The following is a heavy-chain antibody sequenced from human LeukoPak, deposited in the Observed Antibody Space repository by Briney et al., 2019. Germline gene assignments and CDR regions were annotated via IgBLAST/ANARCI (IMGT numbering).Heavy chain of an antibody. CDR1: GGSISGHY. CDR2: ISDSGDT. J-gene: IGHJ5*02. CDR3: AKHKTMFGSGRDWFDP. Sequence: SETLSLTCNVSGGSISGHYWSWFRLPPGKGLEWIAYISDSGDTNHNSSLKSRVTTSVDTPKNQLSLRLNSVTAADTAVYYCAKHKTMFGSGRDWFDPWGQGTLVIVSS. D-gene: IGHD3-10*01. V-gene: IGHV4-59*11.